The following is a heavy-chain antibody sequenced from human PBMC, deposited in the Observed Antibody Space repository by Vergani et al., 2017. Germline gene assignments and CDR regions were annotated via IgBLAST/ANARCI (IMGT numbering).Heavy chain of an antibody. D-gene: IGHD6-13*01. J-gene: IGHJ6*03. CDR2: INQDGSEK. CDR3: ARCIAASLDYYYMDV. CDR1: GFTFSSSW. Sequence: EVQLVESGGGLVKPGGSLRLSCAASGFTFSSSWMSWVRQAPGKGLEWVANINQDGSEKYYVDSVKGRFTISRDNAKNSLYLQMNSLRAEDTAVYYCARCIAASLDYYYMDVWGKGTTVPVSS. V-gene: IGHV3-7*01.